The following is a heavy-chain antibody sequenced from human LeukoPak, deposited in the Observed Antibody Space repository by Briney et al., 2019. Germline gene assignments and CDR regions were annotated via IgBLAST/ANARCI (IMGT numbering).Heavy chain of an antibody. V-gene: IGHV1-18*01. CDR3: ARHVFYNWNGDYYYYMDV. D-gene: IGHD1-20*01. CDR2: ISAYNGNT. Sequence: VASVKVSCKASGYTFTSYGISWVRQAPGQGLEWMGWISAYNGNTNYAQKLQGRVTMTTDTSTSTAYMELRSLRSDDTAVYYCARHVFYNWNGDYYYYMDVWGEGTTVTVSS. J-gene: IGHJ6*03. CDR1: GYTFTSYG.